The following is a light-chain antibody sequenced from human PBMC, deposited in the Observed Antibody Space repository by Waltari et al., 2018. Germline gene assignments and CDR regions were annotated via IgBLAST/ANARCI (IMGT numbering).Light chain of an antibody. CDR3: QQYGSAPLT. J-gene: IGKJ4*01. CDR2: DAS. V-gene: IGKV3-20*01. Sequence: EIVLTQSPGTLSVSPGEIDTLSCRASQSVNSNYVAWYQQRPGQAPRLLIYDASIRATDVADRFSGSGSGTSFTLTISRLEAEDVAVYHCQQYGSAPLTFGGGSKVEI. CDR1: QSVNSNY.